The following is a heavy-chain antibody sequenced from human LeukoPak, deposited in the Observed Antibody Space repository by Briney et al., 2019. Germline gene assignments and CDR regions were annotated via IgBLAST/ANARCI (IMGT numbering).Heavy chain of an antibody. CDR1: GGSISSGGYY. V-gene: IGHV4-61*08. CDR3: ARGGSSWYDGIDY. D-gene: IGHD6-13*01. CDR2: IYYSGST. Sequence: SETLSLTCTVSGGSISSGGYYWSWIRQPPGKGLEWIGYIYYSGSTNYNPSLKSRVTMSVDTSKNQFSLKLNSVTAADTAVYYCARGGSSWYDGIDYWGQGTLVTVSS. J-gene: IGHJ4*02.